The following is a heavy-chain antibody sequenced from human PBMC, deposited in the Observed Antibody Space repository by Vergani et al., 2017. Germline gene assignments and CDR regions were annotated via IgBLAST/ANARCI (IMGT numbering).Heavy chain of an antibody. V-gene: IGHV4-59*12. J-gene: IGHJ6*03. D-gene: IGHD5-12*01. CDR2: IYYSGST. CDR1: GGSISSYY. Sequence: QVQLQESGPGLVKPSETLSLTCTVSGGSISSYYWSWIRQPPGKGLEWIGYIYYSGSTNYNPSLKSRVTISVDTSKNQFSLKLSSVTAADTAVYYCARARYSGYEPYYYYYYMDVWGKGTTVTVSS. CDR3: ARARYSGYEPYYYYYYMDV.